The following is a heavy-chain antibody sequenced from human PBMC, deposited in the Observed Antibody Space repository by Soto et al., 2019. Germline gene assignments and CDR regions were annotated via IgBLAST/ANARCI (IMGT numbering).Heavy chain of an antibody. CDR2: ISSSSSYI. V-gene: IGHV3-21*01. Sequence: LRLSCAASGFTFSSYSMNWVRQAPGKGLEWVSSISSSSSYIYYAGSVKGRFTISRDNAKNSLYLQMNSLRAEDTAVYYCARDDYDSSGYHATLDYWGQGTLVTVSS. J-gene: IGHJ4*02. CDR1: GFTFSSYS. CDR3: ARDDYDSSGYHATLDY. D-gene: IGHD3-22*01.